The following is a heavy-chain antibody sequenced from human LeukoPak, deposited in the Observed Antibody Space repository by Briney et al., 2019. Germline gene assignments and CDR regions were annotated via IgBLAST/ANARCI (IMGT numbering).Heavy chain of an antibody. CDR3: ARDDPNYYGSGEST. Sequence: PGGSLRLSCAASGFTFSSYAMHWVRQAPGKGLEYVSAISSNGGSTYYANSVKGRFTISRDNSKNTLYLQMGSLRAEDTAVYYCARDDPNYYGSGESTWGQGTLVTVSS. CDR2: ISSNGGST. V-gene: IGHV3-64*01. D-gene: IGHD3-10*01. CDR1: GFTFSSYA. J-gene: IGHJ5*02.